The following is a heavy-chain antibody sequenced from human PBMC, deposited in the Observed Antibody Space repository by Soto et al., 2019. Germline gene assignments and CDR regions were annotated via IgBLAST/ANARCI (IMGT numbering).Heavy chain of an antibody. CDR1: GFTFSSYG. D-gene: IGHD2-21*02. CDR3: ARGVGYGGNSGDWYFDL. Sequence: QVQLVESGGGVVQPGRSLRLSCAASGFTFSSYGMHWVRQAPGKGLEWVAVIWYDGSNKYYADSVKGRFTISRDNSKNTLYLQMNSLRAEDTAVYYCARGVGYGGNSGDWYFDLWGRGTLVTVSS. V-gene: IGHV3-33*01. J-gene: IGHJ2*01. CDR2: IWYDGSNK.